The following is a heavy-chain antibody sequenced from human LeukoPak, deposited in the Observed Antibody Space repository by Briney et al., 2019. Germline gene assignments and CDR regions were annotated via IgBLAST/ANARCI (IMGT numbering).Heavy chain of an antibody. CDR3: AREDSYCYGSGSYPFDY. CDR2: ISSSSSYI. J-gene: IGHJ4*02. Sequence: GGSLRLSCAASGFTSSSYSMNWVRQAPGKGLEWVSSISSSSSYIYYADSVKGRFTISRDNAKNSLYLQMNSLRAEDTAVYYCAREDSYCYGSGSYPFDYWGQGTLVTVSS. CDR1: GFTSSSYS. D-gene: IGHD3-10*01. V-gene: IGHV3-21*01.